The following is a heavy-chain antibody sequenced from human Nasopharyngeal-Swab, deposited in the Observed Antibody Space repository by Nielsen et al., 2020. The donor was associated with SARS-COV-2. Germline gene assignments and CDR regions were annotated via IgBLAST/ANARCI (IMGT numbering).Heavy chain of an antibody. J-gene: IGHJ6*03. CDR3: ARVVMVRGVSYYYYMDA. D-gene: IGHD3-10*01. CDR2: IYDSGRT. V-gene: IGHV4-39*07. Sequence: WIRQPPGKGLEWIGSIYDSGRTYYNPSLKSRVTISVDTSKNQFSLNLSSVTAADTAVYYCARVVMVRGVSYYYYMDAWGKGTTVTVSS.